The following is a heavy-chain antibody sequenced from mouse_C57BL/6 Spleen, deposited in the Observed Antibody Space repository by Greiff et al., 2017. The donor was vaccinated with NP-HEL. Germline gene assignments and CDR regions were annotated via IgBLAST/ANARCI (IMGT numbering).Heavy chain of an antibody. Sequence: EVKLMESGGGLVKPGGSLKLSCAASGFTFSDYGMHWVRQAPEKGLEWVAYISSGSSTIYYADTVKGRFTISRDNAKNTLFLQMTSLRSEDTAMYYCARNGNYAMDDWGQGTSVTVSS. CDR2: ISSGSSTI. CDR3: ARNGNYAMDD. D-gene: IGHD2-1*01. V-gene: IGHV5-17*01. J-gene: IGHJ4*01. CDR1: GFTFSDYG.